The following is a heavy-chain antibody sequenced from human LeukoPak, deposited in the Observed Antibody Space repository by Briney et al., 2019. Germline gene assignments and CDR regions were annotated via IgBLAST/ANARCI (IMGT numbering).Heavy chain of an antibody. V-gene: IGHV4-59*01. Sequence: SETLSLTCTVSGGSISSYYWSWIRQPPGKGLEWIGYIYYSGSTNYNPSLKSRVTISVDTSKNQFSLKLSSVTAADTAVYYCARDPAGGISGISSYWYFDLWGRGTLATVSS. CDR3: ARDPAGGISGISSYWYFDL. J-gene: IGHJ2*01. CDR1: GGSISSYY. D-gene: IGHD1-26*01. CDR2: IYYSGST.